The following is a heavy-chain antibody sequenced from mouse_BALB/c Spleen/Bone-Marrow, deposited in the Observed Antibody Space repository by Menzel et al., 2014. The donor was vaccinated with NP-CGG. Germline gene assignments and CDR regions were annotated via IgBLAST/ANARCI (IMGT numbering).Heavy chain of an antibody. CDR3: ARDYFGSLYALDY. CDR2: IWAGGST. CDR1: GFSLTSYG. V-gene: IGHV2-9*02. Sequence: VKLQESGPGLVAPSQSLSITCTVSGFSLTSYGVHWVRQPPGKGLEWLGAIWAGGSTNYNLALMSRLSITKDNSRSQVFIKMNSLQTDDTAIYYCARDYFGSLYALDYWGQGTSVTSSS. J-gene: IGHJ4*01. D-gene: IGHD1-1*01.